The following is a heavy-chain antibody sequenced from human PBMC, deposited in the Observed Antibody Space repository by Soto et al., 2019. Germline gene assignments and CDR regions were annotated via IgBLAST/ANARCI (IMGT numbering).Heavy chain of an antibody. CDR2: IIPIFGTA. V-gene: IGHV1-69*12. CDR3: ARVGTVLVGPYYFDY. D-gene: IGHD1-26*01. CDR1: GGTFSSYA. Sequence: QVQLVQSGAEVKKPGSSVKVSCKASGGTFSSYAISWVRQAPGQGLEWMGGIIPIFGTANYAQKFQGRVKITADESTSTAYMELSSLRSEDTAVYYGARVGTVLVGPYYFDYWGKGTLVTVSS. J-gene: IGHJ4*02.